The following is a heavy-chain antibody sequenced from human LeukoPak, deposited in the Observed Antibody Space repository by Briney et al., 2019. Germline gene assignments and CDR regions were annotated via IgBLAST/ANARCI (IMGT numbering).Heavy chain of an antibody. Sequence: SETLPLTCPVSGGSISIHYWSWIRQPAGKGLEWIGRIYASGSPNYNPSLKSRVTMSLDTSANQFSLKLSSVTAADTAVYFCARATKDYAGDFDYWGQGTPVIVSS. CDR3: ARATKDYAGDFDY. CDR2: IYASGSP. CDR1: GGSISIHY. V-gene: IGHV4-4*07. J-gene: IGHJ4*02. D-gene: IGHD4-17*01.